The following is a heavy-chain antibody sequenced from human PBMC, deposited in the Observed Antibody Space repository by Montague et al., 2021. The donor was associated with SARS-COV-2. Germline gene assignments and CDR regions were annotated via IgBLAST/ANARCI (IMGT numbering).Heavy chain of an antibody. CDR2: TNDSGRT. CDR3: ARGYCSGRGCYYYYGMDV. D-gene: IGHD2-15*01. CDR1: GGSFSGYY. Sequence: SETLSLTCAVYGGSFSGYYWSWIRQPPGRGLEWIGETNDSGRTNYNPSLRGRVTISVDTSKNQFSLRLSSVTAAETAVYYCARGYCSGRGCYYYYGMDVWGQGTTVTVSS. V-gene: IGHV4-34*01. J-gene: IGHJ6*02.